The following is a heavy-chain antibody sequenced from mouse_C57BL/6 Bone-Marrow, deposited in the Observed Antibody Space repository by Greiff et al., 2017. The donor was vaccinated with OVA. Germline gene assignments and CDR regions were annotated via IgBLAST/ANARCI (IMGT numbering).Heavy chain of an antibody. CDR2: ISYDGSN. CDR1: GYSITSGYY. J-gene: IGHJ4*01. Sequence: EVQRVESGPGLVKPSQSLSLTCSVTGYSITSGYYWNWIRQFPGNKLEWMGYISYDGSNNYNPSLKNRISITRDTSKNQFFLKLNSVTTEDTATYYCARGGGSNYIYYYAMDYWGQGTSVTVSS. CDR3: ARGGGSNYIYYYAMDY. V-gene: IGHV3-6*01. D-gene: IGHD2-5*01.